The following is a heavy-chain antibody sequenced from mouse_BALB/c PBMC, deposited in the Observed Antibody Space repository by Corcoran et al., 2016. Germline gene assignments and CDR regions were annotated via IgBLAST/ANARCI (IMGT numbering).Heavy chain of an antibody. CDR2: ISYDGSN. D-gene: IGHD2-4*01. Sequence: DVQLQESGPGLVKPSQSLSLTCSVTGYSITSGYYWNWIRQFPGNKLEWMGYISYDGSNNYNPSLKNRISITRYTSKNQFFLKLNSVTTEDTATYYCARDYDYMDYWGQGTSVTVSS. CDR3: ARDYDYMDY. V-gene: IGHV3-6*02. CDR1: GYSITSGYY. J-gene: IGHJ4*01.